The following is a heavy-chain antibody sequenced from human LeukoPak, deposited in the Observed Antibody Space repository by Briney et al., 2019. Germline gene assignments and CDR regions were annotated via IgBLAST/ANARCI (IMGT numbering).Heavy chain of an antibody. J-gene: IGHJ4*02. CDR3: ARDYWWNYDY. Sequence: GRSLRLSCAASGFTFSDYAMHWVRQAPGKGLEWVAVISKDRSDKYYPGSVRGRFTISRDNSKNTIYLQMDSLRAEDTAIYYCARDYWWNYDYWGQGTLVTVSS. CDR1: GFTFSDYA. D-gene: IGHD1-7*01. V-gene: IGHV3-30-3*01. CDR2: ISKDRSDK.